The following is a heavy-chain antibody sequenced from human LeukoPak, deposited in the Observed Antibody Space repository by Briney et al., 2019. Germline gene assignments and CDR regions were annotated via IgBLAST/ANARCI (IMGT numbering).Heavy chain of an antibody. CDR1: GFTFSSYG. CDR2: ISGSGGST. V-gene: IGHV3-23*01. D-gene: IGHD3-10*01. Sequence: PGGSLRLSSAASGFTFSSYGMSWVRQAPGKGLEWVSAISGSGGSTYYADSVKGRFTISKDNSKNTLYLQMNSRRAEDTAVYYCARDPCYGSGYYFDYWGQGTLVTVSS. CDR3: ARDPCYGSGYYFDY. J-gene: IGHJ4*02.